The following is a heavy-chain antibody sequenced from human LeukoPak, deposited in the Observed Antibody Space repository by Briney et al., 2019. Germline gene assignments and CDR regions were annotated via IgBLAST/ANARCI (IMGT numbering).Heavy chain of an antibody. J-gene: IGHJ4*02. CDR3: AREPPSGSYPDY. CDR2: IYRGSAT. CDR1: GFTVSSHY. V-gene: IGHV3-53*01. Sequence: PGGSLRLSCAASGFTVSSHYMSWVRQAPGKGLEWVSVIYRGSATFYADSVKGRFTISRDNSKNTLYLQMNSLRADDTAVYYCAREPPSGSYPDYWGQGTLVTVSS. D-gene: IGHD1-26*01.